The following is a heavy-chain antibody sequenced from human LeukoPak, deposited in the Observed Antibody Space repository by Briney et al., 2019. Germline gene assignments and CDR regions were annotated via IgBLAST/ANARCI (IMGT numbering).Heavy chain of an antibody. CDR3: AKEGIVVVPAAPYSDY. D-gene: IGHD2-2*01. CDR1: GFTFSSYG. CDR2: ISYDGSNK. Sequence: GGSLRLSCAASGFTFSSYGMHWVCQAPGKGLEWVAVISYDGSNKYYADSVKGRFTISRDNSKNTLYLQMNSLRAEDTAVYYCAKEGIVVVPAAPYSDYWGQGTLVTVSS. V-gene: IGHV3-30*18. J-gene: IGHJ4*02.